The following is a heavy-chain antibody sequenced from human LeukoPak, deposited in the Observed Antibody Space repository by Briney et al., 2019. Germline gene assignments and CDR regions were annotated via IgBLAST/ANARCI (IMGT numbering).Heavy chain of an antibody. CDR3: ARGEKVLDYFAY. Sequence: PSETLSLTCTVSGGSISSRSYYWGWLRQPPGKGLEWIGKISDSGSTYYSPSLRRRVTISIDMSKNQFSLKLSSVTATDTAVYYCARGEKVLDYFAYWGQGTLVTVSS. CDR2: ISDSGST. D-gene: IGHD3-16*01. J-gene: IGHJ4*02. CDR1: GGSISSRSYY. V-gene: IGHV4-39*01.